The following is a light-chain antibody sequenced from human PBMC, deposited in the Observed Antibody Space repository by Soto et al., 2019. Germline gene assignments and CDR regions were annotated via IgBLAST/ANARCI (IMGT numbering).Light chain of an antibody. CDR3: QQYGSSPS. V-gene: IGKV3-20*01. CDR2: GAS. Sequence: DIVMTQSPATLSVSPGERATLSCRASQSVSSSYLAWYQQKPGQAPRLLIYGASSRATGIPDRFSGSGSGTDFTLTISRLEPEDFAVYYCQQYGSSPSFGQGTKVDI. J-gene: IGKJ1*01. CDR1: QSVSSSY.